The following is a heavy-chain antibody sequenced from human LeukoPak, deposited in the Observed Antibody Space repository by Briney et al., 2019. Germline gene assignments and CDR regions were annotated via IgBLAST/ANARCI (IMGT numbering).Heavy chain of an antibody. J-gene: IGHJ2*01. CDR3: VRVPGVHGWYWYFDL. Sequence: SETLSLTCTVSGGSISSYYWSWIRQPAGKGLEWIGRIYTSGSTNYNPSLKSRVTTSVDTSKNQFSLKLSSVTAADTAVYYCVRVPGVHGWYWYFDLWGRGTLVTVSS. CDR2: IYTSGST. V-gene: IGHV4-4*07. CDR1: GGSISSYY. D-gene: IGHD6-19*01.